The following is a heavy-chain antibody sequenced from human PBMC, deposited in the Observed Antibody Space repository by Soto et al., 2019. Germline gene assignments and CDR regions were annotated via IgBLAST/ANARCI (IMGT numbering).Heavy chain of an antibody. Sequence: QVQLVQSGAEVKKPGSSVKVSCKASGGTFSSYAISWVRQAPGQGLEWMGGIIPIFGTANYAQKFQGRVTITADESTSTAYMELGSLRSEDTAVYYCARRVNDYGDYGGDYWYFDLWGRGTLVTVSS. D-gene: IGHD4-17*01. J-gene: IGHJ2*01. CDR3: ARRVNDYGDYGGDYWYFDL. V-gene: IGHV1-69*12. CDR1: GGTFSSYA. CDR2: IIPIFGTA.